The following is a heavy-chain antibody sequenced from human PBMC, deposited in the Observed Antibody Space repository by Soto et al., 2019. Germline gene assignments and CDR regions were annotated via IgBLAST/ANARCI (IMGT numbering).Heavy chain of an antibody. Sequence: KPSETLSLTCTVSGGSYYWNWIRRPPGKGLEWIGYIYFSGRTNYNPSLKSRVTISIDTSKNQFSLKLTSATAADTAVYYCSRDVDFGEEDVWGQGTTVTVS. V-gene: IGHV4-59*01. J-gene: IGHJ6*02. D-gene: IGHD4-17*01. CDR1: GGSYY. CDR3: SRDVDFGEEDV. CDR2: IYFSGRT.